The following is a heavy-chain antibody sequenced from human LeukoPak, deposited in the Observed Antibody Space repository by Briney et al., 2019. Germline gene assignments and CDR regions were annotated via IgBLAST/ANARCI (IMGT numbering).Heavy chain of an antibody. CDR1: GGTFSSYA. Sequence: SVKVSCKASGGTFSSYAISWVRQAPGQGLEWMGGIIPIFGTANYAQKFQGRVTITADESTSTAYMELSSLRSEDTAVYYCARQYHYYDSSGYYYGYFDYWGQGTLVTVSS. CDR2: IIPIFGTA. D-gene: IGHD3-22*01. V-gene: IGHV1-69*01. CDR3: ARQYHYYDSSGYYYGYFDY. J-gene: IGHJ4*02.